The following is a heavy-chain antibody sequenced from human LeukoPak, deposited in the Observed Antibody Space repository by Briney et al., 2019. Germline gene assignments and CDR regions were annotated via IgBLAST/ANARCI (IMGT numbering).Heavy chain of an antibody. CDR2: IYDSGTT. J-gene: IGHJ3*02. CDR1: GGSFSGYY. V-gene: IGHV4-34*01. CDR3: ATHRRSGSGGSENAFEI. Sequence: SETLSLTCAVYGGSFSGYYWDWIRQAPGKGLEWIGNIYDSGTTHYNPSLKSRVTISGDTSKNQFSLKLNSVTAADTAIYYCATHRRSGSGGSENAFEIWGQGTMVTVCS. D-gene: IGHD5-12*01.